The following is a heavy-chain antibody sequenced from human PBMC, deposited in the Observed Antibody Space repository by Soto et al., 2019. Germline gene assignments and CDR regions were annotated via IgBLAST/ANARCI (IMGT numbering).Heavy chain of an antibody. D-gene: IGHD5-12*01. CDR1: GGSISSGGYS. J-gene: IGHJ4*02. Sequence: SETLSLTCAVSGGSISSGGYSWSWIRQPPGKGLEWIGYVYYNGNTNYNPSLKSRVTISLDTSRNQFSLKLNSVTAADTAVYYCARALALWSSGYFYFDYWGLGTLVTVSS. CDR2: VYYNGNT. V-gene: IGHV4-61*08. CDR3: ARALALWSSGYFYFDY.